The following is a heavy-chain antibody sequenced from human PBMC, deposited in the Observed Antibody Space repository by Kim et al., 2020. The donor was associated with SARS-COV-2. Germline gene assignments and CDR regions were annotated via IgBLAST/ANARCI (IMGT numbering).Heavy chain of an antibody. CDR2: IYYSGST. J-gene: IGHJ6*02. CDR3: ARVGVVAVAGTRPYGMDV. V-gene: IGHV4-59*01. Sequence: SETLSLTCTVSGGSISSYYWSWIRQPPGKGLEWIGDIYYSGSTNYNPSLKSRVTISVDTSKNQFSLKLSSVTAADTAVYYCARVGVVAVAGTRPYGMDVWGQGTTVTVSS. CDR1: GGSISSYY. D-gene: IGHD6-19*01.